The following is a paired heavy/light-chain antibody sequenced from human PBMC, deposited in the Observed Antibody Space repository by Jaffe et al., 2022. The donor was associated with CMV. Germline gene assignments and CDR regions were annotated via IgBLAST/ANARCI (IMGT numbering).Light chain of an antibody. Sequence: QSALTQPASVSGSPGQSITISCTGTYSDVGNYNLVSWYQQHPGKAPKVIISEVSKRPSGISTRFSGSKSGNTASLTISGLQAEDEAIYYCCSYTSTSTLAFGGGTKLTVL. V-gene: IGLV2-23*02. CDR3: CSYTSTSTLA. CDR2: EVS. CDR1: YSDVGNYNL. J-gene: IGLJ2*01.
Heavy chain of an antibody. CDR2: ISSDGSYI. J-gene: IGHJ4*02. V-gene: IGHV3-21*01. D-gene: IGHD3-10*01. CDR3: RGGVAMIRGVLGDLDQ. CDR1: GFTLGYYV. Sequence: EVQLVESGGGLVKPGGSLRLSCETSGFTLGYYVMNWVRQAPGKGLEWVSSISSDGSYIYYADSVKGRFTISRDNAKKSLFLQMDRLRAEDTAVYYCRGGVAMIRGVLGDLDQWGQGTLVTVSS.